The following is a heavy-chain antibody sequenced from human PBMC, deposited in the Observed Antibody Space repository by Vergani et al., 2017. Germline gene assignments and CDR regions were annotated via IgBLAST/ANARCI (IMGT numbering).Heavy chain of an antibody. Sequence: EVQLLESGGGSAQPGESLRLSCVASGFTFTAHGLNWVRQAPGKGLEWVSTISSDGGSTYYADSVKGRFTISRDNSKHTLSLQMNSLTAEDTAIYYCAGPQGTSAYYYGGFDYWGQGILVTVSS. D-gene: IGHD3-22*01. CDR2: ISSDGGST. J-gene: IGHJ4*02. CDR3: AGPQGTSAYYYGGFDY. V-gene: IGHV3-23*01. CDR1: GFTFTAHG.